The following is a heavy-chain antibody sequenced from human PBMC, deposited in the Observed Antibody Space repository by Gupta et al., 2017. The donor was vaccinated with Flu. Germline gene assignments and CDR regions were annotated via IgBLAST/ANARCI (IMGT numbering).Heavy chain of an antibody. V-gene: IGHV3-30-3*01. CDR3: ARDGIVPAATRADFDL. Sequence: QVQLVESGGGVVQPGRSLRLSCAASRFTFSRYAMPWFRRAPGKGRAWVAVISYDGSNKYYADSVKGRFTISRDNSKNTLYLQMNSLRAEDTAVYYCARDGIVPAATRADFDLWGRGTLVTVSS. D-gene: IGHD2-2*01. CDR1: RFTFSRYA. J-gene: IGHJ2*01. CDR2: ISYDGSNK.